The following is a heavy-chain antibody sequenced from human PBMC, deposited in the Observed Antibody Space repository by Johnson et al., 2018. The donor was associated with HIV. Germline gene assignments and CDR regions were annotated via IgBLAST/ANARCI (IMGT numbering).Heavy chain of an antibody. CDR1: GFTFSDYY. V-gene: IGHV3-23*04. D-gene: IGHD1-14*01. CDR2: ISGSGGST. CDR3: ARAHLVFPKNPFDI. J-gene: IGHJ3*02. Sequence: VQLVESGGGLVKPGGSLRLSCAASGFTFSDYYMSWIRQAPGKGLEWVSAISGSGGSTYYADSVNGRFTISIDNSKNTLYLQMNSLRAEDTAVYYCARAHLVFPKNPFDIWGQGTVVTVS.